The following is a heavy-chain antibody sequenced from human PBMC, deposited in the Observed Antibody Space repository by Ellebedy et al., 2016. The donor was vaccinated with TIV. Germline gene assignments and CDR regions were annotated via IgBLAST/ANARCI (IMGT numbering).Heavy chain of an antibody. V-gene: IGHV3-30*18. CDR1: GFTFSNYG. CDR3: AKEITATTLEH. CDR2: ISYDGSNK. D-gene: IGHD4-17*01. J-gene: IGHJ1*01. Sequence: GESLKISCAASGFTFSNYGMDWVRQAPGKGLEWVALISYDGSNKYYADSVKGRFTISRDNSKNTLYLEMNSLRAEDTAVYYCAKEITATTLEHWGQGALVTVST.